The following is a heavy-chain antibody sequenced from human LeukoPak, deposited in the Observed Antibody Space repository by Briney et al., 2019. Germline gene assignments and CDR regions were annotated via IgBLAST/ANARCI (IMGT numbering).Heavy chain of an antibody. D-gene: IGHD3-16*01. Sequence: SETLSPTCTVSGGSISSSSNYWGWIRQPPGKGLEWIGSIYYSGSTYYNPSLKSRVTISVDTSKNQFSLKLSSVTAADTALYHCARGLFLEGGSDYWGQGTLVTVSS. V-gene: IGHV4-39*07. CDR2: IYYSGST. CDR1: GGSISSSSNY. CDR3: ARGLFLEGGSDY. J-gene: IGHJ4*02.